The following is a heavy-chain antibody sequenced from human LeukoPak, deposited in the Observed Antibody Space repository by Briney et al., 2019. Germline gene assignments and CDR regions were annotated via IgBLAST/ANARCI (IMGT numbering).Heavy chain of an antibody. CDR3: AKDAVYRRDYYDSSGYFDY. V-gene: IGHV3-23*01. Sequence: GGSLTLSCVASGFTFGRYWMSWVRQAPGKGLEWVSAISGSGGSTYYADSVKGRFTISRDNSKNTLYLQMNSLRAEDTAVYYCAKDAVYRRDYYDSSGYFDYWGQGTLVTVSS. J-gene: IGHJ4*02. CDR2: ISGSGGST. D-gene: IGHD3-22*01. CDR1: GFTFGRYW.